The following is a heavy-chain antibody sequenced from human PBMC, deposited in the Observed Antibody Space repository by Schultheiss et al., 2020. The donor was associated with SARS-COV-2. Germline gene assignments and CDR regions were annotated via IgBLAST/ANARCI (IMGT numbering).Heavy chain of an antibody. CDR2: IYSGGST. J-gene: IGHJ4*02. CDR1: GFTFSNAW. Sequence: GGSLRLSCAASGFTFSNAWMSWFRQAPGKGLEWVAVIYSGGSTYYADSVKGRFTISRDNSKNTLYLQMNSLRAEDTAVYYCARERSRSYFDYWGQGTLVTVSS. CDR3: ARERSRSYFDY. V-gene: IGHV3-66*01. D-gene: IGHD3-10*01.